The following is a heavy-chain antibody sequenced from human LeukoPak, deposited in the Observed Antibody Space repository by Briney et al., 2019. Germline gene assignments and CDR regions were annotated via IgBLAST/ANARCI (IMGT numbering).Heavy chain of an antibody. Sequence: SETLSLTCTVSGGSISSSDYYWGWIRQPPGKGLEGIGSTYYSGNTYYNPSLKSRVTISVDTSKNQFSLKLSSVTAADTAVYYCARHYYYGSSGYHDTFDIWGQGTMVAVSS. J-gene: IGHJ3*02. CDR3: ARHYYYGSSGYHDTFDI. CDR1: GGSISSSDYY. D-gene: IGHD3-22*01. V-gene: IGHV4-39*01. CDR2: TYYSGNT.